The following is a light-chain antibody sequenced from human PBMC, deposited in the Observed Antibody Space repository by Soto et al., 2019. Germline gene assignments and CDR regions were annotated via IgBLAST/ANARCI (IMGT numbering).Light chain of an antibody. CDR1: SSDIGSYNH. CDR2: AVS. CDR3: ISYTDRQSYL. Sequence: QSVPSQPSSVSGSPGQSVTISCSGTSSDIGSYNHVAWYQQFPGKSPKLMIYAVSDRPSGVSDRFSGSKSGITASLTISGLQTEAEADYYCISYTDRQSYLFGTGTKVTVL. J-gene: IGLJ1*01. V-gene: IGLV2-14*03.